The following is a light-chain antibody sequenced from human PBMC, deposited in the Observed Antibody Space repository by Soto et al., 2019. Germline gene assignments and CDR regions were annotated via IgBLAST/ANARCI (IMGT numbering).Light chain of an antibody. Sequence: EIVMTQSPAILSVSPGERATLSCRASQSISGKLAWYQQKPGRAPRLLIYGTSTRATGIPARFSGSGSGTEFTLTISSLQSEDFAVYYCQQYNNWPPWTFGQGTKVEIK. CDR2: GTS. CDR1: QSISGK. J-gene: IGKJ1*01. CDR3: QQYNNWPPWT. V-gene: IGKV3-15*01.